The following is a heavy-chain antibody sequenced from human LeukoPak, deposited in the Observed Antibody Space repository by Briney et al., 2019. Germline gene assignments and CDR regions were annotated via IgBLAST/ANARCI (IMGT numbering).Heavy chain of an antibody. Sequence: SETLSLTCAVYGGSFSGYYWSWIRQPPGKGLEWIGEINHSGSTNYNPSLKSRVTISVDTSKNQFSLKLSSVTAADTAVYYCAREVVHCSSTSCYTGYYYYGMDVWGQGTTVTVSS. J-gene: IGHJ6*02. CDR1: GGSFSGYY. CDR2: INHSGST. V-gene: IGHV4-34*01. D-gene: IGHD2-2*02. CDR3: AREVVHCSSTSCYTGYYYYGMDV.